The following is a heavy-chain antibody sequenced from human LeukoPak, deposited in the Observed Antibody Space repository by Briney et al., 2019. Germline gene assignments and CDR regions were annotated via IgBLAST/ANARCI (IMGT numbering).Heavy chain of an antibody. CDR3: ARDLEHSSGWGIDY. V-gene: IGHV4-4*02. CDR2: IYHSGST. J-gene: IGHJ4*02. D-gene: IGHD6-19*01. CDR1: GGSISSSNW. Sequence: PSETLSLTCAVSGGSISSSNWWSWVRQPPGKGLEWIGEIYHSGSTNYNPSLKSRVTISVDKSKNQFSLKLSSVTAADTAVYYCARDLEHSSGWGIDYWGQGTLVTVSS.